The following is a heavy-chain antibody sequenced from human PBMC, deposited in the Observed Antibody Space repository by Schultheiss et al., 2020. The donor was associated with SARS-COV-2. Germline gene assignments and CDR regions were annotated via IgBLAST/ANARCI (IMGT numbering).Heavy chain of an antibody. Sequence: GESLKISCAASGFAFSGYALHWVRQAPGKGLEWVAVISYDGSNKYYADSVKGRFTISRDNSKNTLYLQMNSLRAEDTAVYYCARVIRWAPAAIRSMSAFDIWGQGTMVTVSS. D-gene: IGHD2-2*02. V-gene: IGHV3-30*04. CDR3: ARVIRWAPAAIRSMSAFDI. J-gene: IGHJ3*02. CDR1: GFAFSGYA. CDR2: ISYDGSNK.